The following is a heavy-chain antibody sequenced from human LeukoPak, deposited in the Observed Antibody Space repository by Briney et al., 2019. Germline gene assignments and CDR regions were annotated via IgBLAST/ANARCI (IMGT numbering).Heavy chain of an antibody. J-gene: IGHJ4*02. Sequence: GGSLRLSCVFSGFTFSSYAMAWVRQASGKGLEWISAITSGGNTYFADSVKGRFAISRDNSRNTVHLQLNSLRVEDTALYYCLKDWGAYRAFDYWGQGTLVAVSS. V-gene: IGHV3-23*01. CDR2: ITSGGNT. D-gene: IGHD3-16*01. CDR1: GFTFSSYA. CDR3: LKDWGAYRAFDY.